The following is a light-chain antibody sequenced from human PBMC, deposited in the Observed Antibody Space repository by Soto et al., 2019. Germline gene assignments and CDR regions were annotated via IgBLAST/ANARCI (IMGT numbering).Light chain of an antibody. CDR3: AAWDGSLRERL. V-gene: IGLV1-51*01. CDR1: SSSIGKNY. CDR2: DTN. Sequence: QSVLTQPPSVSAAPGQKVTISCSGSSSSIGKNYVSWYQQFPGTAPKLLIVDTNKRPSGIPERFSGSKSGTSATLAITGLQTGDEADDYCAAWDGSLRERLFGGGTKLTVL. J-gene: IGLJ2*01.